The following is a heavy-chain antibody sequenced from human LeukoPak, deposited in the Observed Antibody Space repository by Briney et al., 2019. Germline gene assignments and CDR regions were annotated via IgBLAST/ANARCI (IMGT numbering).Heavy chain of an antibody. J-gene: IGHJ4*02. V-gene: IGHV1-46*01. D-gene: IGHD3-16*02. CDR3: ARVGLRSGELSLYGPYFDY. Sequence: GASVKVSCKASGYTFTSYYMHWVRQAPGQGLEWMGIINPSGGSTSYAQKFQGRVTMTRDTSTSTVYMELSSLRSEATAVYYCARVGLRSGELSLYGPYFDYWGQGTLVTVSS. CDR2: INPSGGST. CDR1: GYTFTSYY.